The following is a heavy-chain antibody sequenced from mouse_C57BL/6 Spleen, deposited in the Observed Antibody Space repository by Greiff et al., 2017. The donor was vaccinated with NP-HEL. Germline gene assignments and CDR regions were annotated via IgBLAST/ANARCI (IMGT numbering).Heavy chain of an antibody. CDR2: FYPGSGSI. D-gene: IGHD2-1*01. CDR3: ARHEVVYGNYDWYFDV. V-gene: IGHV1-62-2*01. J-gene: IGHJ1*03. Sequence: VQLQQSGAELVKPEASVKLSCKASGYTFTEYTIHWVKQRSGQGLEWIGWFYPGSGSIKYNEKFKDKATLTADKSSSTVYMELSRLTSEDSAVYFCARHEVVYGNYDWYFDVWGTGTTVTVSS. CDR1: GYTFTEYT.